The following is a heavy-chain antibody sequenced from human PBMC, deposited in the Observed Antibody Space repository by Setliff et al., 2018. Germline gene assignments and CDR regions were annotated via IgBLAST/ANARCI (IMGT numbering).Heavy chain of an antibody. D-gene: IGHD3-10*01. Sequence: ASETPSLTCAVSGYSISSGYYWGWIRQPPGKGLEWIGIIYHSGSTYYNPSLKSRVTISVDTSKNQFSLKLSSVTAADTAVYYCARTSGSGSSLLPNFSDPWGQGTLVTVSS. CDR2: IYHSGST. J-gene: IGHJ5*02. CDR1: GYSISSGYY. V-gene: IGHV4-38-2*01. CDR3: ARTSGSGSSLLPNFSDP.